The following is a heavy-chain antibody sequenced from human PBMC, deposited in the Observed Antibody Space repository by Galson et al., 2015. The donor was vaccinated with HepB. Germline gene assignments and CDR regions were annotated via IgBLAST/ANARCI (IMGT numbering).Heavy chain of an antibody. V-gene: IGHV1-2*02. CDR2: LNPNSGVT. CDR1: GYTFTGYY. CDR3: ARGRPSPYDSSGYWNY. D-gene: IGHD3-22*01. J-gene: IGHJ4*02. Sequence: CKASGYTFTGYYMHWVRQAPGQGLEWMGWLNPNSGVTNYAQKFQGRVTMTRDTSINTAYMELSRLRSDDTAMYYCARGRPSPYDSSGYWNYWGQGTLVTVSS.